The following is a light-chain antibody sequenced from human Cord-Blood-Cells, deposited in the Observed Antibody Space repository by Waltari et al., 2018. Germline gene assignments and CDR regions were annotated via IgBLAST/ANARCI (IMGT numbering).Light chain of an antibody. CDR2: WAS. V-gene: IGKV4-1*01. CDR3: QQYYSTPLA. J-gene: IGKJ4*01. Sequence: DIVMTQSPDSLAVSLGERATINCKSSQSVLYSSNNKNYLAWYQQKPGQPPTLLIYWASTRESGVPDRFSGRGSGTDFTLTISSLQAEDVAVYYCQQYYSTPLAFGGGTKVEIK. CDR1: QSVLYSSNNKNY.